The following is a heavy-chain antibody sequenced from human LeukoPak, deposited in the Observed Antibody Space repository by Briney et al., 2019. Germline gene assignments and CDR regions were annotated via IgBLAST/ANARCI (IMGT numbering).Heavy chain of an antibody. CDR1: GFTFSSYA. CDR2: ISYDGSNK. V-gene: IGHV3-30-3*01. Sequence: PGGSLRLSCAASGFTFSSYAMHWVRQAPGKGLEWVAVISYDGSNKYYADSVKGRFTISRDNSKNTLYLQMNSLRAEDTAVYYCARYCTNGVCYLGFDYWGQGTLVTVSS. CDR3: ARYCTNGVCYLGFDY. J-gene: IGHJ4*02. D-gene: IGHD2-8*01.